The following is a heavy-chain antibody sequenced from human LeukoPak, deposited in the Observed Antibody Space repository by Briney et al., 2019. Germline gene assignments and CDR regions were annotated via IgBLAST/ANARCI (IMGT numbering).Heavy chain of an antibody. Sequence: PGGSLRLSCAVSGFSVSDTYMTWVRQAPGKGLEWVSVIYYGGGTFYADSVKGRFTISRDNSKNTLYLQMKSLRAEDTAVYYCARAGGLRIAVAPIDCWGQGTQVTVSS. J-gene: IGHJ4*02. V-gene: IGHV3-53*01. CDR1: GFSVSDTY. D-gene: IGHD6-19*01. CDR2: IYYGGGT. CDR3: ARAGGLRIAVAPIDC.